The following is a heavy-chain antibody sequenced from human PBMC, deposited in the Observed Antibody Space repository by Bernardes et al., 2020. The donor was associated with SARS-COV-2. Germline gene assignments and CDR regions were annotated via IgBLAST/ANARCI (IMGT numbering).Heavy chain of an antibody. D-gene: IGHD6-13*01. V-gene: IGHV3-33*01. CDR2: IWYDGSKT. J-gene: IGHJ4*02. Sequence: GGSLRLSRAASGFTFSSNGMHWVRQAPGKGLEWVTTIWYDGSKTFYADSVKGRFTISRDISKNTLYLQMNSLRIEDTAVYYCTRSAGWAAANWGQGTLVTVSS. CDR1: GFTFSSNG. CDR3: TRSAGWAAAN.